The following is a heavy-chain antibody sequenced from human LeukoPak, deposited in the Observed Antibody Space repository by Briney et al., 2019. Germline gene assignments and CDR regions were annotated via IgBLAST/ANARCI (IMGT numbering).Heavy chain of an antibody. D-gene: IGHD6-13*01. CDR1: GFTLSSYA. CDR2: IRYDGSNK. Sequence: GGSLRLSCAASGFTLSSYAMSWVRQAPGKGLEWVAFIRYDGSNKYYADSVKGRFTISRDNSKNTLYLQMNSLRAEDTAVYYCAKDLAAAKTPFRTISDWGQGTLVTVSS. CDR3: AKDLAAAKTPFRTISD. J-gene: IGHJ4*02. V-gene: IGHV3-30*02.